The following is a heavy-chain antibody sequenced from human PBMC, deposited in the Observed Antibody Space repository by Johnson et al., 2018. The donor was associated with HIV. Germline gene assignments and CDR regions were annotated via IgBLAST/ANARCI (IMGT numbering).Heavy chain of an antibody. D-gene: IGHD4-23*01. V-gene: IGHV3-11*04. J-gene: IGHJ3*02. CDR1: GFTFSDYY. Sequence: QVQLVESGGGLVKPGGSLRLSCAASGFTFSDYYMSWIRQAPGKGLAWVSYISSSGTTIYYADSVKGRFTISRDNSKNTLSLQMNSLRVEDTAMYYCAKARSLLDYGGFDAFDIWGQGTLVIVSS. CDR3: AKARSLLDYGGFDAFDI. CDR2: ISSSGTTI.